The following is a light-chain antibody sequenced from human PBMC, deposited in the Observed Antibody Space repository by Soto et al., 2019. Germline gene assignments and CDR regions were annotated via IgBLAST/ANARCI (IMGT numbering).Light chain of an antibody. CDR2: VAS. J-gene: IGKJ1*01. V-gene: IGKV1-27*01. CDR3: QSYNSAPWT. CDR1: QGISTF. Sequence: DIQMTQSPSSLSASVGDRVTITCRASQGISTFLAWYQQKPGKAPKLLLYVASTLQSGVPSRFSGSGSGTDFTLTISSLQPEDVATYYCQSYNSAPWTFGQGTKVDIK.